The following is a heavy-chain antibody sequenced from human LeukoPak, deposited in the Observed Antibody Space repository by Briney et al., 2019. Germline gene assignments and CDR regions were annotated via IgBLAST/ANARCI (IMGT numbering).Heavy chain of an antibody. J-gene: IGHJ4*02. V-gene: IGHV3-48*03. CDR2: ISSSVSTI. CDR1: VFTFSSYE. Sequence: GGSLRLSCAASVFTFSSYEINSVRQAPGKGLEWVSYISSSVSTIYYADSVKGRFTISRDNAKNSLYLHMNRLRAEDTAVYYCARDCGGDCYDDYWGQGTLVTVSS. D-gene: IGHD2-21*02. CDR3: ARDCGGDCYDDY.